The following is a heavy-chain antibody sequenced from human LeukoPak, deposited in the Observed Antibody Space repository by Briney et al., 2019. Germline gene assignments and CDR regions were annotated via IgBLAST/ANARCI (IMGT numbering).Heavy chain of an antibody. CDR3: ARTHRTGTTHYHSDY. CDR2: IYYSGST. J-gene: IGHJ4*02. D-gene: IGHD1-1*01. CDR1: GGSISTYY. Sequence: SETLSLTCTVSGGSISTYYWSWIRQPPGKGLEWIGYIYYSGSTKYNPSLKSRVTISVDTSKSQFSLKLSSVTAGDTAMYYCARTHRTGTTHYHSDYWGQGTLVTVSS. V-gene: IGHV4-59*12.